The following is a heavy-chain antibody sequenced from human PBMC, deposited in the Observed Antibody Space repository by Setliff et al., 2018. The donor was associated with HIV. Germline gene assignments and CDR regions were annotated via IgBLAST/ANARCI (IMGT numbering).Heavy chain of an antibody. J-gene: IGHJ6*02. CDR3: TRGPWGYDFWNGPSPMEV. CDR2: MNPYSGDT. Sequence: GASVKVSCKSLGYTFTNYDIFWVRQAAGQGLEWMARMNPYSGDTALAQRFHGRVTLTRDTSIRTAYMTLSSLRSDDTAVYFCTRGPWGYDFWNGPSPMEVWGQGTTVTSP. D-gene: IGHD3-3*01. CDR1: GYTFTNYD. V-gene: IGHV1-8*01.